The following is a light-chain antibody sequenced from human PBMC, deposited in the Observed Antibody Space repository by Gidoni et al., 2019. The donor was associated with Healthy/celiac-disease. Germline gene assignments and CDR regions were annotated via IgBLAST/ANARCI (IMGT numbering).Light chain of an antibody. CDR3: NSRDSGLSPYV. Sequence: SSELTQDPAVSVALGQTVRITCQGDSLRIYYASWYQQKPGQAPVLVFFGKNNRPSGIPDRFSGSYSGNTASLTITGAQAEDEADYYCNSRDSGLSPYVFATGTKVTVL. CDR2: GKN. CDR1: SLRIYY. J-gene: IGLJ1*01. V-gene: IGLV3-19*01.